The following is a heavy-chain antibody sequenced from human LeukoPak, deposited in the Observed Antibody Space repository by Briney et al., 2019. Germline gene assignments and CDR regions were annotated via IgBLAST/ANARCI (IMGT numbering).Heavy chain of an antibody. Sequence: GASVKVSCKASGYTFTSYGISWVRQAPGQGLEWMGWISAYNGNTNYAQKLQGRVTMTTDTSTSTAYMELRSLRSDDTAVYYCARVFGVGVPELQYWFDPWGQGTLVTVSS. CDR2: ISAYNGNT. CDR1: GYTFTSYG. D-gene: IGHD3-16*01. V-gene: IGHV1-18*01. CDR3: ARVFGVGVPELQYWFDP. J-gene: IGHJ5*02.